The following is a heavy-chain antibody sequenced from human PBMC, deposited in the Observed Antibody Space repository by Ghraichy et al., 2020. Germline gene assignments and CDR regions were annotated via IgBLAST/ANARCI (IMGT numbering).Heavy chain of an antibody. CDR1: GGSISSGDYY. Sequence: SETLSLTCTVSGGSISSGDYYWSWIRQPPGKGLEWIGYIYYSGSTYYNPSLKSRVTISVDTSKNQFSLKLSSVTAADTAVYYCARDRADCSSTSCRNWYFDLWGRGTLVTVSS. V-gene: IGHV4-30-4*01. D-gene: IGHD2-2*01. J-gene: IGHJ2*01. CDR2: IYYSGST. CDR3: ARDRADCSSTSCRNWYFDL.